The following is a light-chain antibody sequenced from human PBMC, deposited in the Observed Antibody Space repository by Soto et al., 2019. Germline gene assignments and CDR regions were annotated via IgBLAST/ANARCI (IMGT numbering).Light chain of an antibody. Sequence: SYELTQPPSVSVSPGQTASITCFGDELGNKYTFWYQQKPCQSPVVVISQDTERPSGIPERFSGSNSGNTATLTLSGTQAMDEADYYCQVWDASPVVFGGGTKLTVL. CDR2: QDT. V-gene: IGLV3-1*01. CDR3: QVWDASPVV. J-gene: IGLJ2*01. CDR1: ELGNKY.